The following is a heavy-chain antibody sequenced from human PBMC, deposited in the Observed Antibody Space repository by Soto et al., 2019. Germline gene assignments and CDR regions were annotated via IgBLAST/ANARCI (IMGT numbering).Heavy chain of an antibody. J-gene: IGHJ3*02. CDR2: ISYDGSNK. CDR3: AKDYGDYGGGAFDI. CDR1: GFTFSSYG. V-gene: IGHV3-30*18. Sequence: QVQLVESGGGVVQPGRSLRLSCAASGFTFSSYGMHWVRQAPGKGLEWVAVISYDGSNKYYADSVKGRFTISRDNSKNTLYLQMNSLGAEDTAVYYCAKDYGDYGGGAFDIWGQGTMVTVSS. D-gene: IGHD4-17*01.